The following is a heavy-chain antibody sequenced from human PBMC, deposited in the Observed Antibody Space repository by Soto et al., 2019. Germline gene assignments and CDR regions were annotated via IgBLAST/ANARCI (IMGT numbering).Heavy chain of an antibody. CDR2: ISGSGGST. V-gene: IGHV3-23*01. Sequence: PGGSLRLSCAPSGFTFSSYAMSWVRQASGKGLERVSGISGSGGSTSYADSVKGRFTISRDNPKNTLYLQMNSLRAEDTAVYYCAKLAPDSSSWYYYGMDVWGQGTTVTVSS. CDR3: AKLAPDSSSWYYYGMDV. CDR1: GFTFSSYA. J-gene: IGHJ6*02. D-gene: IGHD6-13*01.